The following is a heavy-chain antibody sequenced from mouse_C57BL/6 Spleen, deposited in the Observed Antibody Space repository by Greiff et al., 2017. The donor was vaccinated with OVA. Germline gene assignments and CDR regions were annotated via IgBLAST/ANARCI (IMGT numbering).Heavy chain of an antibody. J-gene: IGHJ4*01. V-gene: IGHV1-39*01. CDR2: INTNYGTT. CDR3: AKGDYDYYCAVDY. CDR1: GYSFTDYN. Sequence: EVHLVESGPELVKPGASVKLSCKASGYSFTDYNMNWVKQSNGKSLEWIGVINTNYGTTSSYQKFKGKATLTVDQSSSTAYMQLNSLTSEDSADYYSAKGDYDYYCAVDYWGQGTSVTVSS. D-gene: IGHD2-4*01.